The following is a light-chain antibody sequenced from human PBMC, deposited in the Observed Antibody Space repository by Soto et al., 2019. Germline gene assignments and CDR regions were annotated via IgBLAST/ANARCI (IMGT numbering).Light chain of an antibody. Sequence: QSALTQPPSASGSPGQSVTISCTGTSSDVGGYDYVSWFQHHPCKAPKLMISEVSKRPSGVPDRFSGSKSGNTASLTVSGLQAEDEADYFCGSYASGNSFVFGTGTKLTVL. V-gene: IGLV2-8*01. CDR3: GSYASGNSFV. CDR1: SSDVGGYDY. J-gene: IGLJ1*01. CDR2: EVS.